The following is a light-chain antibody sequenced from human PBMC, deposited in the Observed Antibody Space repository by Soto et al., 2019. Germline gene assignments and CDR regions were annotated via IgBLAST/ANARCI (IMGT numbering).Light chain of an antibody. Sequence: EIVMTQSPATLSVSPGERATLSCRASQSVGSNLAWYQQTPGQAPRLLIYGASTRATGIPARFRGSESGADVRLAMSSLQAEDFAVYYCQQYNKWPRTFGQGTRV. CDR1: QSVGSN. V-gene: IGKV3-15*01. J-gene: IGKJ1*01. CDR3: QQYNKWPRT. CDR2: GAS.